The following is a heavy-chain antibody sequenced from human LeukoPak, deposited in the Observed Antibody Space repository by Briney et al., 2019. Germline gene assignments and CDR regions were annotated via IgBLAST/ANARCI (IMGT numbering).Heavy chain of an antibody. CDR2: IEQDESEK. Sequence: GGSLRLSCAASGFTFSSYEMNWVRQAPGKGLEWVANIEQDESEKNYVDSVKGRFTISRDNVKNSLYLQMNSLRAEDTAVYSCARVNDYDSGSLYRPIDYWGQGTLVTVSS. J-gene: IGHJ4*02. CDR1: GFTFSSYE. CDR3: ARVNDYDSGSLYRPIDY. D-gene: IGHD3-10*01. V-gene: IGHV3-7*01.